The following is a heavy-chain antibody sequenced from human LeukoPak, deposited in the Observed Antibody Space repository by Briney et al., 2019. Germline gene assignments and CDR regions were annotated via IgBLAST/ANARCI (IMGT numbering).Heavy chain of an antibody. CDR2: ISSSSSTI. D-gene: IGHD3-22*01. Sequence: PGGSLRLSCAASGFTFSSYSMNWVRQAPGKGLEWVSYISSSSSTIYYADSVKGRFTISRDNSKNTLYLQMNSLRAEDTAVYYCAKDDSSGYAIWGQGTLVTVSS. CDR3: AKDDSSGYAI. CDR1: GFTFSSYS. J-gene: IGHJ4*02. V-gene: IGHV3-48*01.